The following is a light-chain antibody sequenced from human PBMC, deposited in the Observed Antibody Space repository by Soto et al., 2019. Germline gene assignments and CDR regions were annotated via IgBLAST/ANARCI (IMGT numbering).Light chain of an antibody. CDR2: GAS. CDR1: QSISSN. J-gene: IGKJ4*01. CDR3: QQANSFPLT. V-gene: IGKV3-15*01. Sequence: IVLTQSQGTLSLSPGERATLSCRASQSISSNLAWYQQKPGQAPRLLTYGASTRATGIPARFSGSGSGTEFTLTISSLQPEDFATYYCQQANSFPLTFGGGTKVDIK.